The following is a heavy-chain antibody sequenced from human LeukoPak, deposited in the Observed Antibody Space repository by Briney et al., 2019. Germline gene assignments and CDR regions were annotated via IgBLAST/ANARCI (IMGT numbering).Heavy chain of an antibody. J-gene: IGHJ4*02. D-gene: IGHD4-23*01. Sequence: GGSLRLSCAASGFTFSSYGMHWVRQAPGKGQEWVAFIRYDGSNKYYADSVKGRFTISRDNSKNTLYLQMNSLRAEDTAVYYCAKDLIGGNPRTIDYWGQGTLVTVSS. V-gene: IGHV3-30*02. CDR3: AKDLIGGNPRTIDY. CDR2: IRYDGSNK. CDR1: GFTFSSYG.